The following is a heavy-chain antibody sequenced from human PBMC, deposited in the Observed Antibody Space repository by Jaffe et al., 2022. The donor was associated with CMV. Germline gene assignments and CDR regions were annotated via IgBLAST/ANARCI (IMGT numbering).Heavy chain of an antibody. CDR1: GYTFTSYA. CDR2: INAGNGNT. CDR3: ARSYYYDSSGYYYPLWAFDI. V-gene: IGHV1-3*01. J-gene: IGHJ3*02. D-gene: IGHD3-22*01. Sequence: QVQLVQSGAEVKKPGASVKVSCKASGYTFTSYAMHWVRQAPGQRLEWMGWINAGNGNTKYSQKFQGRVTITRDTSASTAYMELSSLRSEDTAVYYCARSYYYDSSGYYYPLWAFDIWGQGTMVTVSS.